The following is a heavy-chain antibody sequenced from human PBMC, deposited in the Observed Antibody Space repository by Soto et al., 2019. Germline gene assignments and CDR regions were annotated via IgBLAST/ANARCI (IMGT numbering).Heavy chain of an antibody. CDR3: ANATARTCYNCFAP. J-gene: IGHJ5*02. CDR2: IVPLFGTT. V-gene: IGHV1-69*01. CDR1: GGNFTSYA. Sequence: QVQLVQSGAEVKKPGSSVKVSCKASGGNFTSYAISWVRQAPGQGLEFMGGIVPLFGTTNYAHKFRGRVTATADESKSTVYMERSSLRSEYTAVYYCANATARTCYNCFAPGAQGPLVPVPT.